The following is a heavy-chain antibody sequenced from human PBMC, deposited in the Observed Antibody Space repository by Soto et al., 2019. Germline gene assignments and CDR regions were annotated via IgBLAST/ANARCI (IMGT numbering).Heavy chain of an antibody. CDR2: ISSSSSYI. Sequence: GGSLRLSCAASGFTFSSYSMNWVRQAPGKGLEWVSSISSSSSYIYYADSVKGRFTISRDNAKNSLYLQMNSLRAEDTAVYYCARDLWDSPLWIGAVAGSRGAFDIWGQGTMVTVSS. CDR3: ARDLWDSPLWIGAVAGSRGAFDI. CDR1: GFTFSSYS. D-gene: IGHD6-19*01. V-gene: IGHV3-21*01. J-gene: IGHJ3*02.